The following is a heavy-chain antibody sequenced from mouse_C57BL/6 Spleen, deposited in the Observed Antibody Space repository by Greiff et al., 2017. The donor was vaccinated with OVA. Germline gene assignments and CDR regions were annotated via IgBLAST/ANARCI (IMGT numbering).Heavy chain of an antibody. CDR1: GYTFTDYY. D-gene: IGHD2-13*01. V-gene: IGHV1-26*01. CDR3: ARWGDRAY. Sequence: EVQLQQSGPELVKPGASVKISCKASGYTFTDYYMNWVKQSHGKSLEWIGDINPNNGGTSYNQKFKGKATLTVDKSSSTAYMEPRSLTSEDSAVYYCARWGDRAYWGQGTLVTVSA. J-gene: IGHJ3*01. CDR2: INPNNGGT.